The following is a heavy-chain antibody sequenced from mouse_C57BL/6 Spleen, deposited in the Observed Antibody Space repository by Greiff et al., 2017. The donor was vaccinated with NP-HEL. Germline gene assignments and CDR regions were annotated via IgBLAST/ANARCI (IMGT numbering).Heavy chain of an antibody. J-gene: IGHJ2*01. Sequence: LKESGPELVKPGASVKISCKASGYSFTDYNMNWVKQSNGKSLEWIGVINPNYGTTSYNQKFKGKATLTVDQSSSTAYMQLNSLTSEDSAVYYCARWGYSNFLYYFDYWGQGTTLTVSS. CDR2: INPNYGTT. CDR3: ARWGYSNFLYYFDY. V-gene: IGHV1-39*01. CDR1: GYSFTDYN. D-gene: IGHD2-5*01.